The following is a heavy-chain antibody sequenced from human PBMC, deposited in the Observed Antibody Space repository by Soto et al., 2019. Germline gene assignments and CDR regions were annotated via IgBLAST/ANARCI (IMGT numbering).Heavy chain of an antibody. V-gene: IGHV3-7*03. Sequence: GESLKISCAASGFTFSSYWMSWVRQAPGKGLEWVANIKQDGSEKYYVDSVKGRFTISRDNAKNSLYLQMNSLRAEDTAVYYCARERRLWEQWPPLTYFDYWGQGTLVTVSS. D-gene: IGHD6-19*01. J-gene: IGHJ4*02. CDR2: IKQDGSEK. CDR3: ARERRLWEQWPPLTYFDY. CDR1: GFTFSSYW.